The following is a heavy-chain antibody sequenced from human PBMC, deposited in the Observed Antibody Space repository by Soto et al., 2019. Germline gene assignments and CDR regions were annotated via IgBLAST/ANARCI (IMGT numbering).Heavy chain of an antibody. J-gene: IGHJ4*02. Sequence: PGGSLRLSCAASGFIFSDYSMNWVRQAPGKGLEWVPFISSTSSYIYYADSLKGRFTISRDNAKNSLYLQMNSLRVEDAAVYYCARGYYDRSGYFFEYWGQGTLVTVSS. V-gene: IGHV3-21*01. CDR1: GFIFSDYS. D-gene: IGHD3-22*01. CDR3: ARGYYDRSGYFFEY. CDR2: ISSTSSYI.